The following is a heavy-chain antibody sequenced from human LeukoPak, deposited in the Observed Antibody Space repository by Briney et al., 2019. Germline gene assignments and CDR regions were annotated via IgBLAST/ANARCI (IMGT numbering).Heavy chain of an antibody. CDR3: ASRIVGATSP. V-gene: IGHV4-39*01. D-gene: IGHD1-26*01. J-gene: IGHJ5*02. CDR1: GGSISSSSYY. CDR2: IYYSGST. Sequence: SETLSLTCTVSGGSISSSSYYWGWIRQPPGKGLEWIGSIYYSGSTYYTPSLKSRVTISVDTSKNQFSLKLSSVTAADTAVYYCASRIVGATSPWGQGTLVTVSS.